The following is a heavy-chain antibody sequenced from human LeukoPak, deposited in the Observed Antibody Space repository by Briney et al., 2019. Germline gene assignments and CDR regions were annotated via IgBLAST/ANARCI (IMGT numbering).Heavy chain of an antibody. CDR2: MNPNTGDT. Sequence: ASVKVSCKASGYTFTSYDINWVRLATGQGLEWMGWMNPNTGDTGYAQKFQDRVTMTRNTSISTAYMELSSLRSDDTAVYYCARDFVYSYGNYYYYMDVWGKGTTVTISS. CDR1: GYTFTSYD. D-gene: IGHD5-18*01. J-gene: IGHJ6*03. V-gene: IGHV1-8*02. CDR3: ARDFVYSYGNYYYYMDV.